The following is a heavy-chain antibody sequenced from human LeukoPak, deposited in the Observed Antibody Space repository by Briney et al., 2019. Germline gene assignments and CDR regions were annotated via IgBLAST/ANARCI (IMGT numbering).Heavy chain of an antibody. CDR1: GGTFSSYA. D-gene: IGHD6-6*01. Sequence: SVKVSCKASGGTFSSYAISWVRQAPGQGLEWMGGIIPIFGTANYAQKFQGRVTITTDESTSTAYMELSSLRSEDTAVYYCASPHIAARPPDWYFDLWGRGTLVTVSS. CDR3: ASPHIAARPPDWYFDL. J-gene: IGHJ2*01. CDR2: IIPIFGTA. V-gene: IGHV1-69*05.